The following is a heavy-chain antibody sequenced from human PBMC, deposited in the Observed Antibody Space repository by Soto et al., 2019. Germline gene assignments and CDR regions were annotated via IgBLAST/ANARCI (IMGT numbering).Heavy chain of an antibody. V-gene: IGHV3-21*01. CDR2: ISSSSSYI. CDR3: ARVPGATWASDY. Sequence: EVQLVESGGGLVKPGGSLRLSCAASGFTFSTYSMNWVRQAPGKGLEWVSSISSSSSYIYYADSAKGRFNISRDNAKNSLYLQMNSLRAEDTAVYYCARVPGATWASDYWGQGTLVTVSS. J-gene: IGHJ4*02. CDR1: GFTFSTYS. D-gene: IGHD6-25*01.